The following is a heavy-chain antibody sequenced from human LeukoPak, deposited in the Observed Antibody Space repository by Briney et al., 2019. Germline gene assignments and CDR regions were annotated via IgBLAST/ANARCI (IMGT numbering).Heavy chain of an antibody. CDR2: IYGSGST. CDR1: GGSIRSY. D-gene: IGHD4-17*01. CDR3: ARDGDYGDYSDY. Sequence: SETLSLTCTVSGGSIRSYWSWIRQPAGKGLEWIGRIYGSGSTDYNPSLKSRVTMSVDTSKNQFSLKLSSVTAADTAVYYCARDGDYGDYSDYWGQGTLVTVSS. J-gene: IGHJ4*02. V-gene: IGHV4-4*07.